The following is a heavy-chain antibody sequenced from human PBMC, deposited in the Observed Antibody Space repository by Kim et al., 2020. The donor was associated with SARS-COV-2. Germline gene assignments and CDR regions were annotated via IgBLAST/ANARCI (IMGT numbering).Heavy chain of an antibody. CDR2: IYYSGST. J-gene: IGHJ4*02. Sequence: SETLSLTCTVSGGSISSSSYYWGWIRQPPGKGLEWIGSIYYSGSTYYNPSLKSRVTISVDTSKNQFSLKLSSVTAADTAVYYCARRRGVALAGEDYWGQGTLVTVSS. CDR1: GGSISSSSYY. D-gene: IGHD3-10*01. CDR3: ARRRGVALAGEDY. V-gene: IGHV4-39*01.